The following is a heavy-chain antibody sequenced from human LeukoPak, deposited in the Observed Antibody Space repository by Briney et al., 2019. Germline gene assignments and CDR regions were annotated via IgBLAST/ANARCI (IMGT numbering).Heavy chain of an antibody. Sequence: PGGSLRLSCAASGFTFSSYWMSWVRQAPGKGLEWVSSISSSSSYIYYADSVKGRFTISRDNAKNSLYLQMNSLRAEDTAVYYCARDGDQLGGANWFDPWGQGTLVTVSS. J-gene: IGHJ5*02. V-gene: IGHV3-21*01. CDR1: GFTFSSYW. D-gene: IGHD6-13*01. CDR2: ISSSSSYI. CDR3: ARDGDQLGGANWFDP.